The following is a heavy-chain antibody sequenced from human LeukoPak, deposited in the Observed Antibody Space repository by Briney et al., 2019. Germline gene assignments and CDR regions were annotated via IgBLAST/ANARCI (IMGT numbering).Heavy chain of an antibody. CDR3: ARDRYIYGGDHDAFDI. V-gene: IGHV4-4*07. CDR2: ISGSGST. CDR1: GDSISYFY. D-gene: IGHD5-18*01. Sequence: SETLSLTCSVSGDSISYFYWSCIRQAAGKGLECIGRISGSGSTDYNASLKSRVTMSVDTSKNQLSLKVISVTAADTAVYYCARDRYIYGGDHDAFDIWGQGTMVTVSS. J-gene: IGHJ3*02.